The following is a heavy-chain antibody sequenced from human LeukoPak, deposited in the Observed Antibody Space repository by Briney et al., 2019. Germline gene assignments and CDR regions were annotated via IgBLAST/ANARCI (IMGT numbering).Heavy chain of an antibody. V-gene: IGHV3-23*01. CDR2: ISGRGDNT. CDR1: GFPFSGYA. Sequence: GSLSLSFAASGFPFSGYAMSWVRQAPGKGLEWVSGISGRGDNTYYPDSVKGRFTISRDSSKNTLRLQMNSLRDEDTAVYYCATRVQGNTGPFHCWGQGTLASVSS. D-gene: IGHD4-23*01. CDR3: ATRVQGNTGPFHC. J-gene: IGHJ4*02.